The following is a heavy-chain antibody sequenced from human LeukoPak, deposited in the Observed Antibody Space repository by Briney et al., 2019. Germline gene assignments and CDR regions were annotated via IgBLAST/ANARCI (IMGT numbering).Heavy chain of an antibody. CDR1: GGSISSGGYS. CDR2: IYHSGST. J-gene: IGHJ4*02. V-gene: IGHV4-30-2*01. D-gene: IGHD5-24*01. Sequence: PSQTLSLTCAVSGGSISSGGYSWSWIRQPPGKGLEWIGYIYHSGSTYYNPSLKSRVTISVDRSKNQFSLKLSSVTAADTAVYYCARAATIWPFDYWGQGTLVTVSS. CDR3: ARAATIWPFDY.